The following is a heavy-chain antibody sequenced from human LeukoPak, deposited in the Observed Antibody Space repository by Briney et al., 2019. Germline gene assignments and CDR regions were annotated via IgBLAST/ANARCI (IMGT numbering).Heavy chain of an antibody. CDR3: ASAISGRYLLGFDY. J-gene: IGHJ4*02. CDR2: IYYSGST. Sequence: SETLSLTCTVSGGSISSYYWSWIRQPPGKGLEWIGYIYYSGSTNYNPSLKSRVTISVDTSKNQFSLKLSSVTAADTAVYYCASAISGRYLLGFDYWGQGTLVTVSS. V-gene: IGHV4-59*01. D-gene: IGHD6-19*01. CDR1: GGSISSYY.